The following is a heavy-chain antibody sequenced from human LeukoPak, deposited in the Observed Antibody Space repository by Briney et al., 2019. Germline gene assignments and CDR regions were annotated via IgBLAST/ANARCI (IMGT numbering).Heavy chain of an antibody. V-gene: IGHV1-46*01. CDR3: AREWLSTLVPSKYGMDV. D-gene: IGHD3-22*01. J-gene: IGHJ6*02. Sequence: ASVKASCKASGYTFTSYYMYWVRQAPGQGLEWMGIINPSGGSTSYAQKFQGRVTMTRDTSTSTVYMELSSLRSEDTAVYYCAREWLSTLVPSKYGMDVWGQGTTVTVSS. CDR2: INPSGGST. CDR1: GYTFTSYY.